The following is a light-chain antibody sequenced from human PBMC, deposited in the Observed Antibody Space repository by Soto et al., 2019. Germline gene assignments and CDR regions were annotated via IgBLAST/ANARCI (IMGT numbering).Light chain of an antibody. Sequence: DIQMTQSPSTLSASVGDRVTITCRASQSISSWLAWYQQKPGKAPKLLIYDASSLESGVPSRFTGSGSGTEFTLTISSLRPDDFATYYCQHYSGDRATFGQGTKVDIK. CDR1: QSISSW. V-gene: IGKV1-5*01. CDR2: DAS. CDR3: QHYSGDRAT. J-gene: IGKJ1*01.